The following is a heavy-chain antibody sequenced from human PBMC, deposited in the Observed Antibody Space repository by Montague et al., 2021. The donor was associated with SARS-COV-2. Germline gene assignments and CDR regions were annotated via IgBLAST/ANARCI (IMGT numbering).Heavy chain of an antibody. D-gene: IGHD3-3*01. CDR1: GGSIGAYY. V-gene: IGHV4-59*01. CDR2: ISSSGTT. CDR3: ARESRLKYLEWSGSRYDYYGMDV. J-gene: IGHJ6*02. Sequence: SETLSLTCTVSGGSIGAYYWSWIRQPPGKGPEWIAYISSSGTTNYNPSLESRITVSVDTSRNKLSLKLSSVTAADSAVYYCARESRLKYLEWSGSRYDYYGMDVWGQGTTVTVSS.